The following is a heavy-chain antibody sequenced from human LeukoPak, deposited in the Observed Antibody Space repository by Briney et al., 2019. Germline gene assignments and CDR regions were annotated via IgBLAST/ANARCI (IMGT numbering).Heavy chain of an antibody. D-gene: IGHD6-19*01. CDR3: ARTVAGRDY. V-gene: IGHV4-39*07. CDR1: GGSISSSSYY. Sequence: SETLSLTCTVSGGSISSSSYYWGWIRQPPGKGLEWIGEINHSGSTNYNPSLKSRVTISVDTSKNQFSLKLSSVTAADTAVYYCARTVAGRDYWGQGTLVTVSS. J-gene: IGHJ4*02. CDR2: INHSGST.